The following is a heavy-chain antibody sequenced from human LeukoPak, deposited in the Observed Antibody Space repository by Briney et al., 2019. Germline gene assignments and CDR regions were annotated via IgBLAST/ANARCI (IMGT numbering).Heavy chain of an antibody. CDR3: AKDGASGSLYGY. J-gene: IGHJ4*02. CDR1: GFTFSSYG. V-gene: IGHV3-23*01. Sequence: GGSLRLSCAASGFTFSSYGMSWVRQAPGKGLEWVSTISSSGGSTYYADSVKGRFTISRDNSKNTLYLQMNSLRAEDTAIYYCAKDGASGSLYGYWGQGTLVTVSS. D-gene: IGHD1-26*01. CDR2: ISSSGGST.